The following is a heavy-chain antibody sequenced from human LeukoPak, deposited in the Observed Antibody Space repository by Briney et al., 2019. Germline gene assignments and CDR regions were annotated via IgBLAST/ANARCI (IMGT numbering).Heavy chain of an antibody. Sequence: GGSLRLSCAASGFTFSSYAMSWVRQAPGKGLEWVSAISGSGGSTYYADSVKGRFTISRDNSKNTLYLQMNSLRAEDTAVYYCAKGLFRYYYDSSGFFFDYWGQGTLVTVSS. CDR1: GFTFSSYA. J-gene: IGHJ4*02. CDR2: ISGSGGST. V-gene: IGHV3-23*01. D-gene: IGHD3-22*01. CDR3: AKGLFRYYYDSSGFFFDY.